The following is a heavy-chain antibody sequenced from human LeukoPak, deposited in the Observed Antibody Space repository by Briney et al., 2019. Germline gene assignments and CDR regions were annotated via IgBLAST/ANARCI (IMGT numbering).Heavy chain of an antibody. J-gene: IGHJ4*02. CDR1: GASISSSSYY. CDR3: ARSNSDLLTG. V-gene: IGHV4-39*01. D-gene: IGHD3-9*01. CDR2: IYYSGST. Sequence: SETLSLTCTVSGASISSSSYYWGWIRPPPGKGVEWIGIIYYSGSTYYHPSLKRRATISVHTSRNQFSLNLSSVTAAATAVYYCARSNSDLLTGWGQGTLVTVSS.